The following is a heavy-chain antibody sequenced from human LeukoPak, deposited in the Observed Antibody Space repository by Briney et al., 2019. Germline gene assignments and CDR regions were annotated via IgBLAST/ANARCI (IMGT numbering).Heavy chain of an antibody. CDR3: ARGRGDYDILTGYPYYYYYYMDV. CDR2: MNPNSGNT. D-gene: IGHD3-9*01. J-gene: IGHJ6*03. CDR1: GYTFTSYD. Sequence: ASVKVSCKASGYTFTSYDINWVRQATGQGLEWMGWMNPNSGNTGYAQKFQGRVTMTRNTSISTAYMELSSPRSEDTAVYYCARGRGDYDILTGYPYYYYYYMDVWGKGTTVTVSS. V-gene: IGHV1-8*01.